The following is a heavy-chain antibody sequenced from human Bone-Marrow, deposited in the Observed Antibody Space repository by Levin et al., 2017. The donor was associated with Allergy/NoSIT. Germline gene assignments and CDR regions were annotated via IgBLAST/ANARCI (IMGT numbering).Heavy chain of an antibody. D-gene: IGHD1-1*01. CDR2: IHGAGST. CDR3: ARDGPQIGIQY. J-gene: IGHJ1*01. Sequence: PGGSLRLSCAASGFSVTNYYMSWVRQAPGKGLEWVSLIHGAGSTYYAESVKGRFTISRDTSKNALYLQMNNLRGDDTAVYYCARDGPQIGIQYWGQGTLVTVS. V-gene: IGHV3-53*01. CDR1: GFSVTNYY.